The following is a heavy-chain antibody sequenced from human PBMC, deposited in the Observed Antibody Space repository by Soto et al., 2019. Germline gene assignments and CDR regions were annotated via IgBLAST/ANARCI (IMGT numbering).Heavy chain of an antibody. Sequence: PWGSLRLPCAAVGFTFSNHGIHWVRQAPGKGLEWVAIIWYDGSNKYYADSVKGRFTISRDNSKNILYLQMNSLRAEDTAVYYCARDHHSSGYYFDYWGQGTLVTVSS. CDR2: IWYDGSNK. CDR1: GFTFSNHG. V-gene: IGHV3-33*01. D-gene: IGHD3-22*01. J-gene: IGHJ4*02. CDR3: ARDHHSSGYYFDY.